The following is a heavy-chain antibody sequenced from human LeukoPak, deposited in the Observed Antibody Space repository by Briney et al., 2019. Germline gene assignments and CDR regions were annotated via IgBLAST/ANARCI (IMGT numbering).Heavy chain of an antibody. J-gene: IGHJ3*02. V-gene: IGHV4-39*07. D-gene: IGHD2-2*02. CDR2: VYYSGST. CDR1: GGSISSGTYY. CDR3: ARTYCSSTSCYKAFDI. Sequence: SETLSLTCTVSGGSISSGTYYWGWIRQPPGKGLEWIGSVYYSGSTYYNPSLKSRVTISVDTSKNQFSLKLSSVTAAGTAVYYCARTYCSSTSCYKAFDIWGQGTMVTVSS.